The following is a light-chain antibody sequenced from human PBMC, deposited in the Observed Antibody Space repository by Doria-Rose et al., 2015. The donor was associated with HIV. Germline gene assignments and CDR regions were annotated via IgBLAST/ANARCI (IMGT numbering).Light chain of an antibody. CDR2: DNN. CDR3: GTWDSSLSAVV. Sequence: QSVVTQPPSVSAAPGQKVTISCSGSSSNIGNNYVSWYQQLPGTAPKLLIYDNNKRPSGIPARFSGSKSGTSATRGITGLQAGDEADYYCGTWDSSLSAVVFGGGTKLTVL. J-gene: IGLJ2*01. CDR1: SSNIGNNY. V-gene: IGLV1-51*01.